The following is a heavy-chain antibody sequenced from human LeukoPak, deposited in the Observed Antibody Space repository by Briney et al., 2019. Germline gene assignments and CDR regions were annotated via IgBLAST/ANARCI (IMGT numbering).Heavy chain of an antibody. J-gene: IGHJ4*02. V-gene: IGHV3-21*01. CDR2: ISSSSSYI. Sequence: GGSLRLSCAASGFTFSSYSMNWVRQAPGKGLEWVSSISSSSSYIYYADSVKGRFTISRDNAKNSLYLQMNSLRAEDTAVYYCARDQSIAAAGNDYWGQGTLGTVSS. CDR3: ARDQSIAAAGNDY. D-gene: IGHD6-13*01. CDR1: GFTFSSYS.